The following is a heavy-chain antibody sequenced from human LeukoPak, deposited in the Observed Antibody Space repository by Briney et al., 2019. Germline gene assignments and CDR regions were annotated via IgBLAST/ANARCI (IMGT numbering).Heavy chain of an antibody. CDR2: ISGSGGST. Sequence: GGSLRLSCAASGFTFSSYAMSWVRQAPGKGLEWVSAISGSGGSTYYADSVKGRFTISRDNSKNTLYLQMNSLRAEDTAVYYCAKGVSEDFWSGYYFDYWGQGTLVTVSS. J-gene: IGHJ4*02. CDR3: AKGVSEDFWSGYYFDY. D-gene: IGHD3-3*01. CDR1: GFTFSSYA. V-gene: IGHV3-23*01.